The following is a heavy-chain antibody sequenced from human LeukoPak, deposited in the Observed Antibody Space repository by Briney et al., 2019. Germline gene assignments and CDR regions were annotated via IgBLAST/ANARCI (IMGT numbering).Heavy chain of an antibody. CDR1: GGTFSSYA. V-gene: IGHV1-69*04. J-gene: IGHJ4*02. CDR3: ARVIMVRGVIIPDFDY. CDR2: IIPILGIA. D-gene: IGHD3-10*01. Sequence: ASVKVSCKASGGTFSSYAISWVRQAPGQGLEWMGRIIPILGIANYAQKFQGRVTITADKSTSTAYMELSSLRSEDTAVYYCARVIMVRGVIIPDFDYWGQGTLVTVSS.